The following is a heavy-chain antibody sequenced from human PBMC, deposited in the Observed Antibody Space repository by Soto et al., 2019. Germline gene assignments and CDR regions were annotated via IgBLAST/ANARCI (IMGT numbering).Heavy chain of an antibody. D-gene: IGHD4-17*01. J-gene: IGHJ4*02. V-gene: IGHV3-43*01. CDR3: AKDTLIYADAIDY. CDR2: ISWDGDVT. Sequence: DVQLVESGGVVVQPGGSLRLSCAASGFTFDDYTMHWVRQAPGKGLEWVSLISWDGDVTYYADSVQGRFTMSRDNSKNALYLHLNSLRTQDTALYYCAKDTLIYADAIDYWGQGPLVTVSS. CDR1: GFTFDDYT.